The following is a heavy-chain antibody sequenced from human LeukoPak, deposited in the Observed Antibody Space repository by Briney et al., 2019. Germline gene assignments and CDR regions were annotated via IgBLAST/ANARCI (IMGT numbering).Heavy chain of an antibody. CDR2: IIPILGIA. J-gene: IGHJ6*02. CDR3: AMGGRYCSSTSCYGGGYYYYYGMDV. V-gene: IGHV1-69*04. CDR1: VCTFSSYA. Sequence: GASVKVSCKSSVCTFSSYAISWVRQAPGQGLEWMGRIIPILGIANYAQKFQGRVTITADKSTSTAYMELSSVRSEDTAVYYCAMGGRYCSSTSCYGGGYYYYYGMDVWGQGTTVTVSS. D-gene: IGHD2-2*01.